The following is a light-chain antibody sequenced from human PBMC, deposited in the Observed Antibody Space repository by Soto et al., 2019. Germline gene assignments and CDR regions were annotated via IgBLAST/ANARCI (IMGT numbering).Light chain of an antibody. CDR3: QLYGSSPMYT. CDR1: QSVDRRY. CDR2: GAS. J-gene: IGKJ2*01. Sequence: EIVLTQSPGTLSLSPGGRATLSCRASQSVDRRYVAWYQQKPGQAPGLLIYGASSRASGIPYRFGGDGSGTDFPRTTSRLESEDFVVYFSQLYGSSPMYTFGQGTKLEIK. V-gene: IGKV3-20*01.